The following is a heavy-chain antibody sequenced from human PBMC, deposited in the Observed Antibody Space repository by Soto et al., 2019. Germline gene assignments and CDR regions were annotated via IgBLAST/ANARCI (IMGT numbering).Heavy chain of an antibody. V-gene: IGHV1-69*13. J-gene: IGHJ4*02. CDR3: ARGVLGTTIFGVVIIGDFDY. CDR2: IIPIFGTA. D-gene: IGHD3-3*01. CDR1: GGTFSSYA. Sequence: GASVKVSCKASGGTFSSYAISWVRQAPGQGLEWMGGIIPIFGTANYAQKFQGRVTITADESTSTAYMELSSLRSEDTAVYYCARGVLGTTIFGVVIIGDFDYWGQGTLVTVSS.